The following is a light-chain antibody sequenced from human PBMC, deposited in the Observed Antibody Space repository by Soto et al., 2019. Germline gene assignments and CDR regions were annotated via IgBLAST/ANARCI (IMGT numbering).Light chain of an antibody. V-gene: IGKV4-1*01. CDR3: QQYYSTPT. CDR2: WAS. Sequence: DIVMTQSPDSLAVSLGERATINCKSSQSVLYSSNNKNYLAWYQQKPGQPPKLIIYWASTRESGVPDRFSGSGSGKDFTLTISSLQAEYVAVYYCQQYYSTPTFGQGTKLEIK. CDR1: QSVLYSSNNKNY. J-gene: IGKJ2*01.